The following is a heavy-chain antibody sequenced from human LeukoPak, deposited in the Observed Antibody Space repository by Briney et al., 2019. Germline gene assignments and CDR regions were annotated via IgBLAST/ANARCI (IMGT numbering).Heavy chain of an antibody. CDR2: VSGSGGST. CDR3: AKPSGGEPGFFYYAMDV. D-gene: IGHD1-14*01. J-gene: IGHJ6*02. Sequence: GGSLRLSCAASGFTFSSYSMNWVRQAPGKGLEWVSAVSGSGGSTYYTDSVKGRFTISRDNSKNTLSLQMNSLRAEDTAVYYCAKPSGGEPGFFYYAMDVWGQGTTVTVSS. V-gene: IGHV3-23*01. CDR1: GFTFSSYS.